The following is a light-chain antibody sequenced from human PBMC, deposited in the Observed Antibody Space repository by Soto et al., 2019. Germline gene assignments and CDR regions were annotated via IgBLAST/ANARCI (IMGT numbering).Light chain of an antibody. Sequence: DIVLTQSPGTLSLSPGQRATLSCRASQSISSSFLAWYQQKPGQAPRLLIYGASSRATGIPDRFSGSGSGTDFTLTISRLEPEDFAVYYCQQCGSSPETFGQGTKVDI. CDR2: GAS. J-gene: IGKJ1*01. V-gene: IGKV3-20*01. CDR3: QQCGSSPET. CDR1: QSISSSF.